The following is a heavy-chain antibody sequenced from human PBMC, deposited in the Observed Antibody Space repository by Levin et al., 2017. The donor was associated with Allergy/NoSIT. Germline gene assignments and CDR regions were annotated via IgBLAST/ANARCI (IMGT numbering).Heavy chain of an antibody. V-gene: IGHV3-7*01. CDR1: GFTFSDYW. CDR3: ARGWVYGSSFPNSFDI. Sequence: HPGGSLRLSCVASGFTFSDYWMGWLRQAPGKELEWVAEIKQDGSAKYYVDSVKGRFTISRDNARNSVDLQLNSLRAEDTAVFYCARGWVYGSSFPNSFDIWGQGTTVTVSS. J-gene: IGHJ3*02. D-gene: IGHD2-8*01. CDR2: IKQDGSAK.